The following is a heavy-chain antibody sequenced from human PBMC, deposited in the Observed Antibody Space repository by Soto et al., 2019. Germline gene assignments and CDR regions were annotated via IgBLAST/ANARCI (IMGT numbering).Heavy chain of an antibody. CDR3: AKSDTVTTSGPDYYYYYGMDV. CDR2: ISGSGGST. Sequence: GGSLSLSCAASGFTFSSYAMGWVRQAPGKGLEWVSAISGSGGSTYYADSVKGRFTISRDNSKNTLYLQMNSLRAEDTAVYYCAKSDTVTTSGPDYYYYYGMDVWGQGTTVTVS. J-gene: IGHJ6*02. D-gene: IGHD4-4*01. V-gene: IGHV3-23*01. CDR1: GFTFSSYA.